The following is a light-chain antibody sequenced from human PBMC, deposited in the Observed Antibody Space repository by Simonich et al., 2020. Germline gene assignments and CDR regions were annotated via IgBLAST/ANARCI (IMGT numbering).Light chain of an antibody. CDR2: EVS. CDR1: SSDVGGYNY. Sequence: QFALTQPPSASGSPGQSVTISCTGTSSDVGGYNYVSWYQQHPGKAPKLMIYEVSKRPSGVPDRFSGSKSGNTASLTVSGLQAEDEADYYCSSYTSSSTWVFGGGTKLTVL. J-gene: IGLJ3*02. CDR3: SSYTSSSTWV. V-gene: IGLV2-8*01.